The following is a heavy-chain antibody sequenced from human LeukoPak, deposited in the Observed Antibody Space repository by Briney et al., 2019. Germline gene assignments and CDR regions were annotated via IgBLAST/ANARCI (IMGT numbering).Heavy chain of an antibody. D-gene: IGHD4-23*01. J-gene: IGHJ4*02. CDR1: GFTFDDYA. V-gene: IGHV3-9*01. CDR2: ISWNSGSI. CDR3: AKALYGGNSSPFDY. Sequence: PGRSLRLSCAASGFTFDDYAMHWVRQAPVKALEWVSGISWNSGSIGYADSVKGRFTISRDNAKNSLYLQMNSLRAEDTALYYCAKALYGGNSSPFDYWGQGTLVTVSS.